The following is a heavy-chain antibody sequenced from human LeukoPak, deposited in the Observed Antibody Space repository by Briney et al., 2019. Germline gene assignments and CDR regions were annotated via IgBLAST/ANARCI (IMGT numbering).Heavy chain of an antibody. CDR2: IYTSGST. D-gene: IGHD2-15*01. Sequence: SQTLSLTCTVSGGSISSGSYYWSWIRQPAGKGLEWIGRIYTSGSTNYNPSLKSRVTISVDTSKNQFSLKLSSVTAADTAVYYCARDQGGPRGGWGQGTLVTVSS. CDR1: GGSISSGSYY. V-gene: IGHV4-61*02. J-gene: IGHJ4*02. CDR3: ARDQGGPRGG.